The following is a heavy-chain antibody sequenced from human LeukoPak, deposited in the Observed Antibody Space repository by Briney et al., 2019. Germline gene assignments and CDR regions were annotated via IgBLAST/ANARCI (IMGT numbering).Heavy chain of an antibody. CDR2: IYHSGST. D-gene: IGHD7-27*01. J-gene: IGHJ6*03. V-gene: IGHV4-4*02. CDR3: ARVPPSPWGYYYYYMDV. Sequence: SETLSLTCAVSGGSISSSNWWSWVRQPPGKGLEWIGEIYHSGSTNYNSSLKSRVTISVDKSKNQFSLKLSSVTAADTAVYYCARVPPSPWGYYYYYMDVWGKGTTVTISS. CDR1: GGSISSSNW.